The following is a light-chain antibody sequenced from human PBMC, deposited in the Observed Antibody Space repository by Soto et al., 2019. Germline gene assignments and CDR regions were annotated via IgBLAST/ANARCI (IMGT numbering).Light chain of an antibody. Sequence: EIVLTQSPGTLSLSLGERATLSCRASQSVSSNYLAWYQQRPGQAPRLLISAASTRATGIPDRFTGSGSGTDFTLTISILEPEDFAVYYCQQYGSSPPWTFGQWTKVEIK. CDR3: QQYGSSPPWT. CDR1: QSVSSNY. CDR2: AAS. J-gene: IGKJ1*01. V-gene: IGKV3-20*01.